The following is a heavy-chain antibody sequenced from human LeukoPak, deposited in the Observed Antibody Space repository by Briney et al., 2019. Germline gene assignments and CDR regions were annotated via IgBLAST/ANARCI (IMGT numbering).Heavy chain of an antibody. CDR3: ARDPYYCSSTSCYTGLYYYYGMDV. D-gene: IGHD2-2*02. CDR2: ISAYNGNT. Sequence: ASVKVSCTASGYTFTSYGISWVRQAPGQGLEWMGWISAYNGNTNYAQKLQGRVTMTTDTSTSTAYMELRSLRSDDTAVYYCARDPYYCSSTSCYTGLYYYYGMDVWGQGTTVTVSS. CDR1: GYTFTSYG. J-gene: IGHJ6*02. V-gene: IGHV1-18*01.